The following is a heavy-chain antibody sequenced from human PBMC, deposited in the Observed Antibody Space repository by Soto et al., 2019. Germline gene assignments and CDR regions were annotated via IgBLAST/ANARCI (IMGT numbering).Heavy chain of an antibody. V-gene: IGHV3-53*01. CDR3: ARSPSSGYYSIVSYFDY. CDR2: IYSGGST. Sequence: AGGSLRLSCAASGFTVSSNYMSWVRQAPGKGLEWVSVIYSGGSTYYADSVKGRFTISRDNSKNTLYLQMNSLRAEDTAVYYCARSPSSGYYSIVSYFDYWGQGTLGTVS. J-gene: IGHJ4*02. D-gene: IGHD3-22*01. CDR1: GFTVSSNY.